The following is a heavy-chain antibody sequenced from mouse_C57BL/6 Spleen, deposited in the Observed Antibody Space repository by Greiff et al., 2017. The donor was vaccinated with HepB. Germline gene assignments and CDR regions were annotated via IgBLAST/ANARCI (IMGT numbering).Heavy chain of an antibody. CDR3: ARRIYYAMDY. CDR1: GYSFTGYY. Sequence: VQLKESGPELVKPGASVKISCKASGYSFTGYYMNWVKQSPEKSLEWIGEINPSTGGTTYNQKFKAKATLTVDKSSSTAYMQLKSLTSEDSAVYYCARRIYYAMDYWGQGTSVTVSS. CDR2: INPSTGGT. J-gene: IGHJ4*01. V-gene: IGHV1-42*01.